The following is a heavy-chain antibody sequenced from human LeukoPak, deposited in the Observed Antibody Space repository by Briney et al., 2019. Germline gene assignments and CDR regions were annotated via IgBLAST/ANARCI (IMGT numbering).Heavy chain of an antibody. D-gene: IGHD3-10*01. V-gene: IGHV1-46*01. J-gene: IGHJ4*02. CDR2: INPTDDST. CDR3: ARGAAGGLDY. CDR1: TYIFTSYY. Sequence: ASVKVSCKASTYIFTSYYIHWVRQAPGQGLEWMGLINPTDDSTSYAQKFQGRVSVTRDTSTSTVYMELSSLRSEDTAVYYCARGAAGGLDYWGQGTLVTVSS.